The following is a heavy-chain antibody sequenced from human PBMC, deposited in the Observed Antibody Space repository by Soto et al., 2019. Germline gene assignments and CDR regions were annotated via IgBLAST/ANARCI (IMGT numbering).Heavy chain of an antibody. CDR3: ASDKMATGVLGY. CDR1: GYTFTSYG. J-gene: IGHJ4*02. D-gene: IGHD5-12*01. V-gene: IGHV1-18*01. CDR2: ISAYNGNT. Sequence: ASVKVSCKASGYTFTSYGISWVRQAPGQGLEWMGWISAYNGNTNYAQKLQGRVTMTTDTSTSTAYMELRSLRSDDTAVYYCASDKMATGVLGYWGQGTLVTVSS.